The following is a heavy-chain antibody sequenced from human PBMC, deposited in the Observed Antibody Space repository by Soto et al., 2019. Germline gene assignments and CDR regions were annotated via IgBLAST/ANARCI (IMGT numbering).Heavy chain of an antibody. V-gene: IGHV3-30*04. CDR1: KFTFSSYV. CDR2: ISFDGTNK. J-gene: IGHJ6*02. D-gene: IGHD3-22*01. Sequence: QVQLVESGGGVVQPERSHGLSCRASKFTFSSYVMHWVRQAPGEGLEWVALISFDGTNKYYVDSVKGRFTISRDNSKNTMYLQMNSLRPEDTAVYYCAREMIPMIMGGMSAMDVWGQGTTVTVS. CDR3: AREMIPMIMGGMSAMDV.